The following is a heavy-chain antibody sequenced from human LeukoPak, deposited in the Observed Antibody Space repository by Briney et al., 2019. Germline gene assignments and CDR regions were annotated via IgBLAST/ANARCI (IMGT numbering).Heavy chain of an antibody. J-gene: IGHJ4*02. CDR2: IYHSGST. D-gene: IGHD1-26*01. CDR1: GGSISSSNW. V-gene: IGHV4-4*02. Sequence: SGTLSLTCAVSGGSISSSNWWSWVRQPPGKGLEWIGEIYHSGSTNYNPSLKSRVTISVDKSKNQFSLKLSSVTAADTAVYYCAKDPLLVGALWETFFPDYWGQGTLVTVSS. CDR3: AKDPLLVGALWETFFPDY.